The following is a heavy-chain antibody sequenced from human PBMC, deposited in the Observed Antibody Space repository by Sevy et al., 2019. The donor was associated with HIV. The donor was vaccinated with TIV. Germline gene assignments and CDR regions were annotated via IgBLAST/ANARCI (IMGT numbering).Heavy chain of an antibody. Sequence: GGSLRLSCAASGFTFSSYAMSWVRQAPGKGLQWVSSISGSGGSTNYAHSVKGRFTISRDNSKNTLYLQMNSLRAEDTAVYYCARVLHFDAFDIWGQGTMVTVSS. CDR3: ARVLHFDAFDI. CDR1: GFTFSSYA. D-gene: IGHD4-4*01. CDR2: ISGSGGST. J-gene: IGHJ3*02. V-gene: IGHV3-23*01.